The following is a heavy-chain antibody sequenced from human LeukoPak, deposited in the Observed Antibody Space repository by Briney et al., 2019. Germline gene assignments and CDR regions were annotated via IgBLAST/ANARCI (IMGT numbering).Heavy chain of an antibody. Sequence: GGSLRLSCAASGFTFSSYSMNWVRQAPGKGLEWVSYISSSSSTIYYADSVKSRFTISRDNAKNSLYLQMNSLRAEDTAVYYCARDYYDSSGYSKAGYMDVWGKGTTVTVSS. CDR3: ARDYYDSSGYSKAGYMDV. V-gene: IGHV3-48*04. CDR2: ISSSSSTI. CDR1: GFTFSSYS. J-gene: IGHJ6*03. D-gene: IGHD3-22*01.